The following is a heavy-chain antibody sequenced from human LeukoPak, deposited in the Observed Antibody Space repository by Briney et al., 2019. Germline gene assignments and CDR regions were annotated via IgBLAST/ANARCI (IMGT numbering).Heavy chain of an antibody. D-gene: IGHD6-6*01. Sequence: SETLSLTCAVYGGSFSGYYWSWIRQPPGKGLEWIGEINHSGSTNYNPSLKSRVTISVDTSKNQFSLKLSSVTAADTAVYYCARDRGVAARPDGMDVWGQGTTVTVSS. J-gene: IGHJ6*02. CDR1: GGSFSGYY. CDR2: INHSGST. V-gene: IGHV4-34*01. CDR3: ARDRGVAARPDGMDV.